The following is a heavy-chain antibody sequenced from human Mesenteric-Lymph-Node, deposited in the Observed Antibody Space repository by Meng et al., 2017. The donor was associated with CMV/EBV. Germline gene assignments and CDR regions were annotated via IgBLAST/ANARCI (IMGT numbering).Heavy chain of an antibody. D-gene: IGHD2-2*01. CDR3: ARDWYCSSTSCYWGYFDY. V-gene: IGHV1-2*02. CDR2: INPNSGGT. Sequence: ASVKVSCKASGYTFTGYYMHWVRQAPGQGLEWMGWINPNSGGTNYAQKFQGRVTMTRDTSISTAYMELSWLRSDDTAVYYCARDWYCSSTSCYWGYFDYWGQGTLVTVSS. J-gene: IGHJ4*02. CDR1: GYTFTGYY.